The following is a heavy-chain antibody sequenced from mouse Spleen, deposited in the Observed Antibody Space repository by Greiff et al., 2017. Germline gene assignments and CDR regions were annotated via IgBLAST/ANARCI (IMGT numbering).Heavy chain of an antibody. CDR2: IDPANGNT. D-gene: IGHD1-1*01. Sequence: EVKLQESVAELVRPGASVKLSCTASGFNIKNTYMHWVKQRPEQGLEWIGRIDPANGNTKYAPKFQGKATITADTSSNTAYLQLSSLTSEDTAIYYCARGGYYGSSFLAYWGQGTLVTVSA. CDR1: GFNIKNTY. J-gene: IGHJ3*01. V-gene: IGHV14-3*01. CDR3: ARGGYYGSSFLAY.